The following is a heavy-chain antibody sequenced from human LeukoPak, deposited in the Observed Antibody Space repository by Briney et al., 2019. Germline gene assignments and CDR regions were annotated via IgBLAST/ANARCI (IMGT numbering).Heavy chain of an antibody. J-gene: IGHJ4*02. D-gene: IGHD3-22*01. CDR1: GFTFSSYW. CDR3: ARDLFTAHYDSSGYYSPFGY. V-gene: IGHV3-7*01. CDR2: IKQDGSEK. Sequence: GGSLRLSCAASGFTFSSYWMSWVRQAPGKGLEWVANIKQDGSEKYYVDSVKGRFTISRDNAKNSLYLQMNSLRAEDTAVYYCARDLFTAHYDSSGYYSPFGYWGQGTLVTVSS.